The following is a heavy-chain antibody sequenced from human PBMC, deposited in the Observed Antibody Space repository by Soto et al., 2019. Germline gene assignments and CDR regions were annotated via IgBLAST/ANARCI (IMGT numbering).Heavy chain of an antibody. D-gene: IGHD3-10*01. V-gene: IGHV1-18*01. J-gene: IGHJ6*02. CDR2: ISAYNGNT. Sequence: QVQLVQSGADVKKPGASVKVSCKASGYTFTSYGISWVRQAPGQGLEWMGWISAYNGNTNYAQKLQGRVTMTTDTSTSTAYMELRSLRSDVTAVDCFASAYYYGSGTLDVWGQVTTVTVSS. CDR3: ASAYYYGSGTLDV. CDR1: GYTFTSYG.